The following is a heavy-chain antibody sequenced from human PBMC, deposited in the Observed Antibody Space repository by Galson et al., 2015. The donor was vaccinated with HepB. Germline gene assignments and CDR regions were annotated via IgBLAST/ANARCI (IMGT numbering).Heavy chain of an antibody. J-gene: IGHJ6*02. CDR3: AREIADNLLPSLEPIKIYYYGMDV. CDR1: GGTFSSYA. V-gene: IGHV1-69*13. Sequence: SVKVSCKAFGGTFSSYAISWVRQAPGQGLEWMGGIIPIFGTANYAQKFQGRVTITADESTSTAYMELSSLRSEDTAVYYCAREIADNLLPSLEPIKIYYYGMDVWGQGTTVTVSS. D-gene: IGHD1-1*01. CDR2: IIPIFGTA.